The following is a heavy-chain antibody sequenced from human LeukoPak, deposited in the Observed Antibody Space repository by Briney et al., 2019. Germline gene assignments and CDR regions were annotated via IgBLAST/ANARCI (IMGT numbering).Heavy chain of an antibody. J-gene: IGHJ4*02. CDR1: GFTFSSYA. Sequence: GGSLRLSCAASGFTFSSYAMHWVRQAPGKGLEWVAVISYDGSNKYYADSVKGRFTISRDNSKNTLYLQMNSLRAEDTAVYYCARGVNYDFWSAIGYRGQGTLVTVSS. CDR3: ARGVNYDFWSAIGY. CDR2: ISYDGSNK. V-gene: IGHV3-30-3*01. D-gene: IGHD3-3*01.